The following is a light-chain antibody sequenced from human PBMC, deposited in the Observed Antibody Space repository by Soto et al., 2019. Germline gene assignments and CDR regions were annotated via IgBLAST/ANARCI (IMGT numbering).Light chain of an antibody. Sequence: IVLTQSPATLSLSPGERATLSCRASQSVRTYLAWYQQKPGQAPRLLIYDASNRATGIPARFSGSGSGTDFTLTISSLEPEGFAIYYCQQRSDWAITFGQGTRLEIK. CDR3: QQRSDWAIT. J-gene: IGKJ5*01. CDR2: DAS. V-gene: IGKV3-11*01. CDR1: QSVRTY.